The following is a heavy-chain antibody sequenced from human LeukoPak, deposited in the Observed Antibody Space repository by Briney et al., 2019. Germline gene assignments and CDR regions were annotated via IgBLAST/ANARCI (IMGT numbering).Heavy chain of an antibody. Sequence: PSETLSLTCTVSGGSISSYYWSWIRQPPGKGLEWIGYIYTSGSTNYNPSLKSRVTISVDTSKNQFSPKLSSVAAADTAVYYCAGLERYYDSSGYYSNWFDPWGRGTLVTVSS. CDR1: GGSISSYY. CDR2: IYTSGST. CDR3: AGLERYYDSSGYYSNWFDP. J-gene: IGHJ5*02. V-gene: IGHV4-4*09. D-gene: IGHD3-22*01.